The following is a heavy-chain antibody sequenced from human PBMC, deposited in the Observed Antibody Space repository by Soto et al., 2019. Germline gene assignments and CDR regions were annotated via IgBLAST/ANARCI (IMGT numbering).Heavy chain of an antibody. Sequence: GGSLRLSCAASGFSFSSYSMHWVRQAPGKGLEWVAVISYDGSNKYYADSAKGRFTITRDSSKNTVSLQMNSLRLEDTAVYYCARAPPRGIAAPGTWGSGMDVWGQGTTVTVS. D-gene: IGHD6-13*01. CDR3: ARAPPRGIAAPGTWGSGMDV. J-gene: IGHJ6*02. CDR1: GFSFSSYS. CDR2: ISYDGSNK. V-gene: IGHV3-30*04.